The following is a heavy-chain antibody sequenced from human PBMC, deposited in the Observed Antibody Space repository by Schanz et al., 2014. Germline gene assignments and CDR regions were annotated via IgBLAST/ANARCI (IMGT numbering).Heavy chain of an antibody. J-gene: IGHJ4*02. CDR1: GFTFFGSFA. Sequence: ELQLLESGGGLVQPGGSLRLSCVASGFTFFGSFAMSWVRQAPGKGLEWVSGMSGSGSTSDYADSVKGRVTISRDNSRNTLFLQMRNLRADDTALYYCAKGKSEVRGVILDYWGQGTMVVVSS. CDR3: AKGKSEVRGVILDY. D-gene: IGHD3-10*01. V-gene: IGHV3-23*01. CDR2: MSGSGSTS.